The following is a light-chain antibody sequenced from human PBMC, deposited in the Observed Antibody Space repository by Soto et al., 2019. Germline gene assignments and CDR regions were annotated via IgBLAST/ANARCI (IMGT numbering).Light chain of an antibody. CDR3: QQYEIWPIT. CDR2: KAS. V-gene: IGKV1-5*03. CDR1: QSINSW. J-gene: IGKJ5*01. Sequence: DIQMTQSPSTLSASVGDRVTITCRASQSINSWLAWYQQKPGQAPKLLIYKASRLESGVPSRFIGSGPGTESTLTISSRQPDDFAAEHCQQYEIWPITFGHVTRLET.